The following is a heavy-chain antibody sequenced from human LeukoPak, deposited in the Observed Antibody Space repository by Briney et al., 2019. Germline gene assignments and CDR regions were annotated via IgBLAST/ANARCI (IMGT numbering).Heavy chain of an antibody. D-gene: IGHD3-10*01. CDR2: ISAGGSNI. Sequence: AGSLRLSCAASGFTFSDYYMSWIRQAPGNGLEWDSHISAGGSNIYYADSVRGRFTISRNNAKNSLFLQTRSLRAEETAVYYGARVRVRRVIYWGLGTMVTVSS. CDR1: GFTFSDYY. CDR3: ARVRVRRVIY. J-gene: IGHJ4*02. V-gene: IGHV3-11*01.